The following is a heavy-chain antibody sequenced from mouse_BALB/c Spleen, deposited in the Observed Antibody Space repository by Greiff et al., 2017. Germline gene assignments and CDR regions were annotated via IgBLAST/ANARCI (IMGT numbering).Heavy chain of an antibody. J-gene: IGHJ1*01. D-gene: IGHD3-1*01. CDR2: ISYSGST. CDR1: GYSITSYYA. Sequence: EVKLVESGPGLVKPSQSLSLTCTVTGYSITSYYAWNWIRQFPGNKLEWMGYISYSGSTSYNPSLKSRISITRDTSKNQFFLQLNSVTTEDTATYCCARWGYGYWYFDVWGAGTTVTVSS. V-gene: IGHV3-2*02. CDR3: ARWGYGYWYFDV.